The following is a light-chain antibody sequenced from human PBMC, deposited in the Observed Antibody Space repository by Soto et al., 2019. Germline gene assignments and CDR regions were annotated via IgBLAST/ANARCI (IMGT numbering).Light chain of an antibody. Sequence: DIQMTQSPSTLSASVGDRVTITCRASQSISSWLAWYQQKPGKAPKLLIYDASSLESGVPSRFSGSVSGTDFTLTISSLQPDDFATYYCQQYNSYPWTFGQGTKVEIK. CDR1: QSISSW. V-gene: IGKV1-5*01. CDR3: QQYNSYPWT. J-gene: IGKJ1*01. CDR2: DAS.